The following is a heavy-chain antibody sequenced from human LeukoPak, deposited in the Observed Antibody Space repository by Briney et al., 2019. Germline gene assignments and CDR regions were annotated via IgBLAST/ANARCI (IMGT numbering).Heavy chain of an antibody. V-gene: IGHV4-34*01. CDR3: ARNIRVEMATINANHFDY. Sequence: SSETLSLTCAVYGGSFSGYYWSWIRQPPGKGLEWIGEINHSGSTNYNPSLKSRVTISVDTSKNQFSLKLSSVTAADTAVYYCARNIRVEMATINANHFDYWGQGTLVTVSS. CDR1: GGSFSGYY. D-gene: IGHD5-24*01. CDR2: INHSGST. J-gene: IGHJ4*02.